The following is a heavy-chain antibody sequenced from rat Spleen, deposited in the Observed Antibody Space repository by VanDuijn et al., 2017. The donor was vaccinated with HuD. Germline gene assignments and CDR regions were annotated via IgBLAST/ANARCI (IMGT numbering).Heavy chain of an antibody. CDR2: ISSGGGDS. CDR1: GFTFSTYD. V-gene: IGHV5S23*01. D-gene: IGHD5-1*01. CDR3: ATENWDPYYWYFDF. Sequence: EVQLVESGGGLIQPGRSLKLSCAASGFTFSTYDMAWVRQVPTKGLEWVASISSGGGDSYYRDSVKGRFTISRDNAKSSLYLQMDSLRSEDTATYYCATENWDPYYWYFDFWGPGTMVTVSS. J-gene: IGHJ1*01.